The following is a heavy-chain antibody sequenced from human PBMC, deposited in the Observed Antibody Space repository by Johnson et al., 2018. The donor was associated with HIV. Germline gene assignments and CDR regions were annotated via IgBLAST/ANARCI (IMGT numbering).Heavy chain of an antibody. J-gene: IGHJ3*02. Sequence: VQLVESGGGMVQPGGSLRLSCAASGLTFSGSGMHWVRQVPRKGLVLVSRVNSDGSDTIYVDSVKGRFTISRDNAKNTLYLQLNSLRAEDTAVYYCTKSPAKDQGGNGGAYDIWGQGTMVTVSS. CDR3: TKSPAKDQGGNGGAYDI. CDR1: GLTFSGSG. V-gene: IGHV3-74*02. CDR2: VNSDGSDT. D-gene: IGHD4-23*01.